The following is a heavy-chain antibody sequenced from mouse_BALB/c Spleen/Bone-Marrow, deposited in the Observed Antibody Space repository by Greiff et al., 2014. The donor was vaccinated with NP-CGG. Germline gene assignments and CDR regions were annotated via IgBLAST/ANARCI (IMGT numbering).Heavy chain of an antibody. J-gene: IGHJ4*01. CDR3: ARRGGSDEGHAMDY. CDR2: IYPGNVNT. V-gene: IGHV1S56*01. CDR1: GYTFTSYY. D-gene: IGHD1-1*01. Sequence: VQLQESGPELVKPGASVRISCKASGYTFTSYYIHWVKQRPGQGLEWIGWIYPGNVNTKYNEKFKGKATLTADKSSSTAYMQLSSLTSEDSAVYFCARRGGSDEGHAMDYWGQGTSVTVSS.